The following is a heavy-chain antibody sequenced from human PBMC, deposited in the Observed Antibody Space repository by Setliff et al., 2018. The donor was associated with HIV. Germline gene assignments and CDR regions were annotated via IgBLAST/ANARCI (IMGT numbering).Heavy chain of an antibody. CDR1: GASIRGHY. J-gene: IGHJ3*02. CDR3: ARSLVPSGYYYGRNAFDI. D-gene: IGHD3-22*01. V-gene: IGHV4-59*08. CDR2: IYYSGNT. Sequence: SETLSLTCSVSGASIRGHYWSWIRQSPGKGLEWIGNIYYSGNTNYNPSFKSRVTISVDTSKNQFSLRVNSVTAADTAVYYCARSLVPSGYYYGRNAFDIWGQGTKGTVSS.